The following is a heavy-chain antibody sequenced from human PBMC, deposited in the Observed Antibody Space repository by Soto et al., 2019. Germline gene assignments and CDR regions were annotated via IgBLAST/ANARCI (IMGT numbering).Heavy chain of an antibody. CDR3: AKDEFRYYGSSGYLDY. Sequence: QVQLVESGGGVVQPGRSLRLSCAASGFTFSSYGMHWVRQAPGKGLEWVAVISYDGSNKYYADSVKGRFTISRDNSKNTLYLQMNSLRAEDTAVYYCAKDEFRYYGSSGYLDYWGQGTLVTVSS. CDR2: ISYDGSNK. V-gene: IGHV3-30*18. D-gene: IGHD3-22*01. CDR1: GFTFSSYG. J-gene: IGHJ4*02.